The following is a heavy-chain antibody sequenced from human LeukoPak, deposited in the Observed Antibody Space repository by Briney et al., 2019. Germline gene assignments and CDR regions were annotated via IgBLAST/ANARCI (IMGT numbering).Heavy chain of an antibody. D-gene: IGHD1-7*01. J-gene: IGHJ4*02. Sequence: SETLSLTCTVSDGSISSSSYYWGWIRQPPGKGLEWIGSIYYSGSTYYNPSLKSRVTISVDTSKNQFSLKLSSVTAADTAVYYCASKLELRKGGGIDYWGQGTLVTVSS. V-gene: IGHV4-39*07. CDR3: ASKLELRKGGGIDY. CDR1: DGSISSSSYY. CDR2: IYYSGST.